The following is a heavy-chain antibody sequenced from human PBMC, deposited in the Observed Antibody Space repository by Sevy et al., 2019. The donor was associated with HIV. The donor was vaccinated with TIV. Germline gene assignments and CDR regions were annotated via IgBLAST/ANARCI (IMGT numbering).Heavy chain of an antibody. CDR3: AREGCTKPHDY. CDR2: LSFGCGEI. V-gene: IGHV3-23*01. J-gene: IGHJ4*02. CDR1: GFTFSKYS. Sequence: GGSLRLSCAASGFTFSKYSMSWVRQPPGKGLEWVSTLSFGCGEINYADSVKGRFTISRDNSKGSVYLQMNNLRPEVTAVYYCAREGCTKPHDYWGQGTLVTVSS. D-gene: IGHD2-8*01.